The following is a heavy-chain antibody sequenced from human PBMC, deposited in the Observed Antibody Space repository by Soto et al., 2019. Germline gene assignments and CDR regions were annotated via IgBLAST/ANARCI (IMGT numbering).Heavy chain of an antibody. J-gene: IGHJ5*02. V-gene: IGHV4-4*07. CDR2: VYATGTT. CDR3: VRDGSKSLRDWFDP. CDR1: GGSISKFY. Sequence: QVQLQESGPGLVKPSETLSLTCNVSGGSISKFYWAWIRKTAGHGLEWMGRVYATGTTDYNPSLRSRVAMSVDISKKTFALRLKSVTGADSGVYYCVRDGSKSLRDWFDPWGQGILVTVSS.